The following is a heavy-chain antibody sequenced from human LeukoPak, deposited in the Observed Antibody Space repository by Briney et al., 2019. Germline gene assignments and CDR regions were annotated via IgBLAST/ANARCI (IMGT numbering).Heavy chain of an antibody. Sequence: PGGSLRLSCAASGFTFSSYSMNWVRQAPGKGLEWVSSISSSSSYIYYADSVKGRFTISRDNAKNSLYLQMNSLRAEDTAVYHCARWDYGDSTFDYWGQGTLVTVSS. CDR2: ISSSSSYI. J-gene: IGHJ4*02. CDR1: GFTFSSYS. V-gene: IGHV3-21*01. D-gene: IGHD4-17*01. CDR3: ARWDYGDSTFDY.